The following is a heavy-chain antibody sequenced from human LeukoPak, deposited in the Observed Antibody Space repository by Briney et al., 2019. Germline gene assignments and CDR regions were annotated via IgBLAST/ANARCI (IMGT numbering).Heavy chain of an antibody. Sequence: GGSLRLSCAASGFTFRNHWMHWVRQTPGKGLVWVSRISSDGSSTTYADSVKGRFTISRDNAKNTLYLQMNTLRPQDTAMYYCARDQRVTGRPDIDYWGQGTLVIVSS. D-gene: IGHD6-6*01. CDR2: ISSDGSST. CDR1: GFTFRNHW. V-gene: IGHV3-74*03. J-gene: IGHJ4*02. CDR3: ARDQRVTGRPDIDY.